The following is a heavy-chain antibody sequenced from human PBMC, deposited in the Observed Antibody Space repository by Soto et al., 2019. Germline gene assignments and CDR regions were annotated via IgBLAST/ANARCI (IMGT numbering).Heavy chain of an antibody. Sequence: SETLSLTCAVSGGSIRSGGYSWIWIRHPPGKGLEWIGYIYHSGSTYYNPSLKSRVTISVDRSKNQFSLKLSSVTAADTAVYYCARVLTMVRGDPSFYGMDVWGQGTTVTVSS. V-gene: IGHV4-30-2*01. CDR3: ARVLTMVRGDPSFYGMDV. CDR2: IYHSGST. CDR1: GGSIRSGGYS. D-gene: IGHD3-10*01. J-gene: IGHJ6*02.